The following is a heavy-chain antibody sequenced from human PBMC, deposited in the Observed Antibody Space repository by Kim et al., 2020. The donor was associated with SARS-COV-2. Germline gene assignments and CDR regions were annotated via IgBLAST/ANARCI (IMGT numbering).Heavy chain of an antibody. J-gene: IGHJ6*03. D-gene: IGHD6-19*01. V-gene: IGHV4-34*01. Sequence: SETLSLTCAVYGGSFSGYYWSWIRQPPGKGLEWIGEINHSGSTNYNPSLKSRVTISVDTSKNQFSLKLSSVTAADTAVYYCARGTRQWLVRGPYYYYMDVWRKGTTVTVSS. CDR1: GGSFSGYY. CDR2: INHSGST. CDR3: ARGTRQWLVRGPYYYYMDV.